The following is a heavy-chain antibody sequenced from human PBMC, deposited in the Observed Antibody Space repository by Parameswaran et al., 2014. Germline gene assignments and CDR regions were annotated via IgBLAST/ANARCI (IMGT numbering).Heavy chain of an antibody. CDR3: ARDISPPRYYDILTGRHYYYYGMDV. Sequence: VRPGVQEGAWSGSSSISSSSSYIYYADSVKGRFTISRDNAKNSLYLQMNSLRAEDTAVYYCARDISPPRYYDILTGRHYYYYGMDVWGQGTTVTVSS. V-gene: IGHV3-21*01. J-gene: IGHJ6*02. CDR2: ISSSSSYI. D-gene: IGHD3-9*01.